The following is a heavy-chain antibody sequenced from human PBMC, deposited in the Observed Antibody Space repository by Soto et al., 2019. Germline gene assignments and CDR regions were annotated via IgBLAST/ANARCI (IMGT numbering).Heavy chain of an antibody. CDR1: GFKFSGSA. V-gene: IGHV3-64D*06. CDR3: LRDIFGVVIFDS. CDR2: IGTSGRDT. J-gene: IGHJ4*02. D-gene: IGHD3-3*01. Sequence: LRLSCSASGFKFSGSAMHWVRQAPGKRPEYVSAIGTSGRDTYYADSVKGRFTISRDNSQNTVHLQMNSLRTEDTAVYYCLRDIFGVVIFDSWGQGTPVTVSS.